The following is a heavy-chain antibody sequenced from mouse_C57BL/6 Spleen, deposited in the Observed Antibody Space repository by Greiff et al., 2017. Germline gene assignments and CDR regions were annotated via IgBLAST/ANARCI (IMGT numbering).Heavy chain of an antibody. J-gene: IGHJ2*01. CDR3: DCFDY. V-gene: IGHV1-83*01. CDR2: YPGSGNTY. CDR1: YTFTDYYM. Sequence: VQRVESGPELVKPGASVKMSCKASGYTFTDYYMHWVKQKPGKGLEWIGEIYPGSGNTYYNEKFKGKATLTADTSSSTAYMQLSSLTSEDSAVYCERDCFDYWGQGTTLTVSS.